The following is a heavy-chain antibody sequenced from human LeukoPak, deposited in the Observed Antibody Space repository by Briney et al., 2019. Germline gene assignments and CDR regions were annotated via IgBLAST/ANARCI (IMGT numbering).Heavy chain of an antibody. V-gene: IGHV6-1*01. CDR1: GDSVSSNRAA. J-gene: IGHJ5*02. CDR2: TYYRSKWFN. D-gene: IGHD5-12*01. CDR3: ARVSGYDSSWFDP. Sequence: SGPGLVKPSQTLSLTCAISGDSVSSNRAAGNWIRQSPSRGLEWLGRTYYRSKWFNDYAVSVKSRITINPDTSNNQFSLQLNSVTPDDTAVYYCARVSGYDSSWFDPWGQGTLVTVSS.